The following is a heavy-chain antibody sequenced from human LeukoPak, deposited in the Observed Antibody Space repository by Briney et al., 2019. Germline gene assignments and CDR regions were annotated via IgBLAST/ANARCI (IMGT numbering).Heavy chain of an antibody. CDR3: ARDHPLDV. CDR1: GGSFSGYY. Sequence: SETLSLTCAVYGGSFSGYYWSWIRQPPGKGLEWIGYIYYSGSTNYNPSLKSRVTISVDTSKNQFSLKLSSVTAADTAVYYCARDHPLDVWGKGTTVTISS. V-gene: IGHV4-59*01. CDR2: IYYSGST. J-gene: IGHJ6*04.